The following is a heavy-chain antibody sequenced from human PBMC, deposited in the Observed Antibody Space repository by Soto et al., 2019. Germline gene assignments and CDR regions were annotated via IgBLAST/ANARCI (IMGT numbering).Heavy chain of an antibody. D-gene: IGHD3-10*01. V-gene: IGHV3-30-3*01. CDR3: ARERMWKGITMVRGVIYGMDV. J-gene: IGHJ6*02. Sequence: GGSLRLSCAASGFTFSSYAMHWVRQAPGKGLEWVAVISYDGSNKYYADSVKGRFTISRDNSKNTLYLQMNSLRAEDTAVYYCARERMWKGITMVRGVIYGMDVWGQGTTVTVSS. CDR2: ISYDGSNK. CDR1: GFTFSSYA.